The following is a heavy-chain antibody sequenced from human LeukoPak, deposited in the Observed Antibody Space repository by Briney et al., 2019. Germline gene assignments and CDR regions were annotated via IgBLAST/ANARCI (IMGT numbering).Heavy chain of an antibody. D-gene: IGHD3-3*01. CDR1: GYTFDDYA. V-gene: IGHV3-43D*03. Sequence: GGSLRLSCAASGYTFDDYAMHWVRQAPGKSLEWVSLISWDGGSTYYADSVKGRFTISRDNSKNSLYLQMNSLRAEDTALYYCAKGADFWSGYSRDYFDYWGQGTLVTVSS. CDR3: AKGADFWSGYSRDYFDY. J-gene: IGHJ4*02. CDR2: ISWDGGST.